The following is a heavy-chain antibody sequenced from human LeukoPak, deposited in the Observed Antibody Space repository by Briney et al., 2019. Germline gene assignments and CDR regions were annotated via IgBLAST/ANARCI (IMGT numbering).Heavy chain of an antibody. CDR2: IKQDGSEK. J-gene: IGHJ4*02. CDR3: ARQGGGYYPYFDY. CDR1: GFTFSSYW. Sequence: RGSLRLSCAASGFTFSSYWMTWVRQAPGKGLEWVANIKQDGSEKYYVDSVKGRFTISRDNAKNSLYLQMNSLRAEDTAVCYCARQGGGYYPYFDYWGQGTLVTVSS. D-gene: IGHD3-22*01. V-gene: IGHV3-7*01.